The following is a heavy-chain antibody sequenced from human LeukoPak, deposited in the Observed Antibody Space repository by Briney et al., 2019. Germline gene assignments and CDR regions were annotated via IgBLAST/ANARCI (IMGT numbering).Heavy chain of an antibody. Sequence: GESLKISCQGSGYRFNSYWIGWVRQMPGKGLEWMGIIFPADSDTRYSPSFQGQVTISADKSISTAYLQWSSLKASDTAMYYCAILMAVNPFDFWGQGTLVTVSS. CDR3: AILMAVNPFDF. CDR2: IFPADSDT. CDR1: GYRFNSYW. J-gene: IGHJ4*02. V-gene: IGHV5-51*01. D-gene: IGHD2-21*01.